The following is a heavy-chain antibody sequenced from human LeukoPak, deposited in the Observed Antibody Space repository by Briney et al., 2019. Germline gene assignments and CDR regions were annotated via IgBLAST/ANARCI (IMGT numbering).Heavy chain of an antibody. CDR3: ASGRGYSGYGPGYYFDY. D-gene: IGHD5-12*01. Sequence: GGSLRLSCAASGFTFSSYAMSWVRQAPGKGLGWVSPISGSGGSTYYADSVKGRFTISRDNSKNTLYLQMNSLRAEDTAVYYCASGRGYSGYGPGYYFDYWGQGTLVTVGS. J-gene: IGHJ4*02. V-gene: IGHV3-23*01. CDR2: ISGSGGST. CDR1: GFTFSSYA.